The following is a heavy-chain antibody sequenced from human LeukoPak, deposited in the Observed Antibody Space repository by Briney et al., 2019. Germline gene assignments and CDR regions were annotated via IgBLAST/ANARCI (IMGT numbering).Heavy chain of an antibody. D-gene: IGHD1-26*01. CDR3: ARVVGWDLFVPFDF. V-gene: IGHV1-69*01. Sequence: GASVTVSYKASVGTFITYVISWVRQAPGQGLEGMGGIVPVMNKEKYAQNLQGRFTITADESTSTFYMELSSLGSEDTAVYYCARVVGWDLFVPFDFWGQGTLITVSS. J-gene: IGHJ4*02. CDR2: IVPVMNKE. CDR1: VGTFITYV.